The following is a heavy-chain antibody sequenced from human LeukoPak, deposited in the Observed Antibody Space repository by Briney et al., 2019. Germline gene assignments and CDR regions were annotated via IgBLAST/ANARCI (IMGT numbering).Heavy chain of an antibody. J-gene: IGHJ6*04. Sequence: GGSLRLSCAASGFTFSSYEMNWVRQAPGKGLEWVSYISSSSSTIHYADSVKGRFTISRDNAKNLLYLQMNSLRAEDTAVYYCAELGITMIGGVWGKGTTVTISS. CDR1: GFTFSSYE. CDR3: AELGITMIGGV. D-gene: IGHD3-10*02. V-gene: IGHV3-48*03. CDR2: ISSSSSTI.